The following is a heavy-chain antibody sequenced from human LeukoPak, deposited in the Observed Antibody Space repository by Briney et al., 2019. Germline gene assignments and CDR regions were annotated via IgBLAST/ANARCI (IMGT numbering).Heavy chain of an antibody. CDR2: ISYDGSNK. Sequence: PGRSLRLSCAASGFTFSSYAMHWVRQAPGKGLEWVAVISYDGSNKYYADSVKGRFTISRDNSKNTLYLQMNSLRAEDTAVYYCARDMVTTVTTAVDYWGQGTLVTVSS. V-gene: IGHV3-30-3*01. CDR3: ARDMVTTVTTAVDY. CDR1: GFTFSSYA. J-gene: IGHJ4*02. D-gene: IGHD4-17*01.